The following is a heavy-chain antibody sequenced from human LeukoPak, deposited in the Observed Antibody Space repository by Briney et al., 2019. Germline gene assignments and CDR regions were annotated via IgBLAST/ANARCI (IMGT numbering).Heavy chain of an antibody. D-gene: IGHD2-15*01. CDR3: ARDRRGGSCYLDH. V-gene: IGHV3-7*01. Sequence: GGSLRLSCADSGFTFSSYWMSWVRQAPGKGLEWVANIKQDGSEKYYVDSVKGRFTISRDNAKNSLYLQMNSLRAEDTAVYYCARDRRGGSCYLDHWGQGTLVTVSS. CDR2: IKQDGSEK. CDR1: GFTFSSYW. J-gene: IGHJ4*02.